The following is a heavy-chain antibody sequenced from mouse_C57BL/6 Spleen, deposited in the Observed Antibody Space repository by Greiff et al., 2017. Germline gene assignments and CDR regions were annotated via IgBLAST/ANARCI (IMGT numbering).Heavy chain of an antibody. Sequence: EVHLVESGPELVKPGDSVKISCKASGYSFTGYFMNWVMQSHGQSLEWIGRINPYNGDTFYNQKFKGKATLTVDKSSSTAHMELRSLTSEDSAVYYCARNGYYEGVYAMDYWGQGTSVTVSS. V-gene: IGHV1-20*01. CDR3: ARNGYYEGVYAMDY. CDR2: INPYNGDT. D-gene: IGHD2-3*01. CDR1: GYSFTGYF. J-gene: IGHJ4*01.